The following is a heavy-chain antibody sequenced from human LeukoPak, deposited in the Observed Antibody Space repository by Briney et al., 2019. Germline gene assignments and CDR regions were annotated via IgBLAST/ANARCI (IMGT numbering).Heavy chain of an antibody. V-gene: IGHV1-18*01. CDR3: ARDDLFRYCSGGSCYGYFDY. D-gene: IGHD2-15*01. CDR1: GYTFTSDG. J-gene: IGHJ4*02. Sequence: ASVKVSCKASGYTFTSDGISWVRQALGQGLEWMGWISAYNGNTNYAQKLQGRVTMTTDTSTSTAYMELRSLRSDDTAVYYCARDDLFRYCSGGSCYGYFDYWGQGTLVTVSS. CDR2: ISAYNGNT.